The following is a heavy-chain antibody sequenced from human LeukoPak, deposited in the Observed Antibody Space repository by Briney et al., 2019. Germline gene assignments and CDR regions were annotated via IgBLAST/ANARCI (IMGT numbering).Heavy chain of an antibody. V-gene: IGHV1-2*04. J-gene: IGHJ2*01. Sequence: ASVKVSCKASGYTFIDYYIHWVRQAPGEGLEWMGWINPSSGDTNYAQKFQGWVTMTRDTSISTAYMELSRLNSDDTAVFYCAKNMGYGDYWYFDLWGRGTLVTVSS. D-gene: IGHD4-17*01. CDR1: GYTFIDYY. CDR3: AKNMGYGDYWYFDL. CDR2: INPSSGDT.